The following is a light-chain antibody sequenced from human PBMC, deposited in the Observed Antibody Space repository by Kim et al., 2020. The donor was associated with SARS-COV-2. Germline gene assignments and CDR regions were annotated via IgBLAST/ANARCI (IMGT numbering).Light chain of an antibody. CDR3: AAWDNSLNWV. Sequence: ELTQPPSASGAPGQRVTISCSGSRSNIGSNYVYWFQQLPGTAPKLLIYSSTQRPSGVSDRFSGSTSGTSASLAISGLRSEDEADYYCAAWDNSLNWVFGGGTKLTVL. J-gene: IGLJ3*02. CDR1: RSNIGSNY. V-gene: IGLV1-47*02. CDR2: SST.